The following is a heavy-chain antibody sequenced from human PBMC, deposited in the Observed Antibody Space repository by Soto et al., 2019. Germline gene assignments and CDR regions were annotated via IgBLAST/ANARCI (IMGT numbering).Heavy chain of an antibody. CDR2: MNPRSGNT. V-gene: IGHV1-8*01. CDR3: TARSWPAAGLDS. CDR1: GYTFTSWD. J-gene: IGHJ5*01. D-gene: IGHD6-13*01. Sequence: ASVKVSCKASGYTFTSWDVYWVRQAAGQGLEWMGYMNPRSGNTGYEQKFQGRVTMTRDTSISTAYMELSSLTSDDTAVYYCTARSWPAAGLDSWGQGTPVTLSS.